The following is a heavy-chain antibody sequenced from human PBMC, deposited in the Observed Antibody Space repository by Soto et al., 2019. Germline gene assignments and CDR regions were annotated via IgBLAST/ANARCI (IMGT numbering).Heavy chain of an antibody. CDR2: TYYRSKWYN. J-gene: IGHJ6*03. CDR3: ARGSWDDVSGHYYMDV. D-gene: IGHD1-1*01. Sequence: PSQTLSLTCAISGDSVSSNSAAWNWIRQSPSRGLEWLGRTYYRSKWYNDYAVSVKSRITINPDTSKNQFSLQLTSVTPEDTAVYYCARGSWDDVSGHYYMDVWDKGTTVTFSS. V-gene: IGHV6-1*01. CDR1: GDSVSSNSAA.